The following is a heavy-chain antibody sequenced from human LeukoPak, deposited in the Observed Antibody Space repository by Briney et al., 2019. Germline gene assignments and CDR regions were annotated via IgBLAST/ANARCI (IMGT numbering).Heavy chain of an antibody. V-gene: IGHV4-59*11. CDR1: GGSISSHY. CDR3: ARDHCSSTSCYDGSRFDP. J-gene: IGHJ5*02. CDR2: IYYSGST. Sequence: SETLSLTCTVSGGSISSHYWSWIRQPPGKGLEWIGYIYYSGSTNYNPSLKSRVTISVDTSKNQFSLKLSSVTAADTAVYYCARDHCSSTSCYDGSRFDPWGQGTLVTVSS. D-gene: IGHD2-2*01.